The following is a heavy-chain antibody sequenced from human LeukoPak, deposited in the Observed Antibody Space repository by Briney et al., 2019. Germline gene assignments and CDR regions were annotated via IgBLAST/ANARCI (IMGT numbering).Heavy chain of an antibody. CDR3: ARDRIAVAGTHFDY. D-gene: IGHD6-19*01. J-gene: IGHJ4*02. V-gene: IGHV1-69*05. Sequence: SVKVSYKASGGTFSSYAISWVRQAPGQGLEWMGGIIPIFGTANYAQKFQGRVTITTDESTSTAYMELSSLRSEDTAVYYCARDRIAVAGTHFDYWGQGTLVTVSS. CDR1: GGTFSSYA. CDR2: IIPIFGTA.